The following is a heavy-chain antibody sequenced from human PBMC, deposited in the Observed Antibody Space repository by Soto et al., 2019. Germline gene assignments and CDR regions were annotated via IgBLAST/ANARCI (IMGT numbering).Heavy chain of an antibody. CDR3: AHRVLRTVFGLVTTTAIYFDF. CDR2: IYWDDDK. V-gene: IGHV2-5*02. Sequence: QITLNESGPTLVKPRQTLTLTCTFSGFSLTTSGVGVGWIRQSPGKAPEWLALIYWDDDKRYSPSLKSRLTITKDTSKKQVVLTMAALDPADTATSYCAHRVLRTVFGLVTTTAIYFDFWGQGTPVAVSS. CDR1: GFSLTTSGVG. D-gene: IGHD3-3*01. J-gene: IGHJ4*02.